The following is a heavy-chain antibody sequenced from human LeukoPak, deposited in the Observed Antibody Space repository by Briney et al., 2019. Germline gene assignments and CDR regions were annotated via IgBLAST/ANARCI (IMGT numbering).Heavy chain of an antibody. D-gene: IGHD3-3*01. Sequence: SETLSLTCAVYGGSFSGYYWSWIRQPPGKGLEWIGEINHSGSTNYNPSLKSRVTISVDTSKNQFSLKLSSVTAADTAVYYCARAARRITIFGVVIMDKGYFDYWGQGTLVTVSS. V-gene: IGHV4-34*01. CDR1: GGSFSGYY. J-gene: IGHJ4*02. CDR3: ARAARRITIFGVVIMDKGYFDY. CDR2: INHSGST.